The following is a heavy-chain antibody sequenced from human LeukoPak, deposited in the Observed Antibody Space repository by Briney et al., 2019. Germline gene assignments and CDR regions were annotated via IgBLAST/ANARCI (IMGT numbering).Heavy chain of an antibody. CDR2: VSAYNGNT. CDR1: GYTFTSYG. CDR3: ARGVAVAGTPRFQH. Sequence: GASVKVSFKASGYTFTSYGISWVRQAPGQGLEWMGWVSAYNGNTNYAQKLQGRVTMTTDTSTSTAYMELRSLRSDDTAVYYCARGVAVAGTPRFQHWGQGTLVTVSS. J-gene: IGHJ1*01. D-gene: IGHD6-19*01. V-gene: IGHV1-18*01.